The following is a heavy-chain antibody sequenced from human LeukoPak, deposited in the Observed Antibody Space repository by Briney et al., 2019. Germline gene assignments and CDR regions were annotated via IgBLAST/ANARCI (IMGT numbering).Heavy chain of an antibody. CDR2: INPSGGST. J-gene: IGHJ4*02. CDR1: GYTFTSYY. Sequence: ASVKVSCKASGYTFTSYYMHWVRQAPGQGLEWMGIINPSGGSTSYAQKLQGRVTMTRDTSTSTVYMELSSLRSEDTAVYYCARSRITMIVVGNYYFDYWGQGTLVTVSS. D-gene: IGHD3-22*01. V-gene: IGHV1-46*01. CDR3: ARSRITMIVVGNYYFDY.